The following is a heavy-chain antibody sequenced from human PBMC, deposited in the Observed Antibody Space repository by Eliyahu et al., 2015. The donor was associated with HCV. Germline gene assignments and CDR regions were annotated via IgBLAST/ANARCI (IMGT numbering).Heavy chain of an antibody. CDR3: ARQSRTWFQTDF. CDR1: GXSXXSDSYX. D-gene: IGHD3-10*01. V-gene: IGHV4-39*01. J-gene: IGHJ4*02. CDR2: IYYSGTT. Sequence: QLQLQESGPGLVKPSETLFLSCPVSGXSXXSDSYXWGWXXQPPGKGLEWIGTIYYSGTTXYNPSLKSRVTISVDTSKNQFSLRLSSVTAADTAVYFCARQSRTWFQTDFWGQGALVTVSS.